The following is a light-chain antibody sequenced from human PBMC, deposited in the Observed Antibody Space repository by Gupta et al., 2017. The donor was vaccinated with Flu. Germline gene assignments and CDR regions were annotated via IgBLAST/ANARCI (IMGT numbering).Light chain of an antibody. V-gene: IGLV1-44*01. CDR1: SSNVGSNT. Sequence: VLTQQPSAFGTPGQRVTISCSGSSSNVGSNTVNWYQQLPGTAPKLLIYSTQQRPSGVPDRFSGSKSGTSASLAIXGXQSEDEXDYYCAPWDDSLNGGVFGGGTKLTVL. CDR3: APWDDSLNGGV. J-gene: IGLJ3*02. CDR2: STQ.